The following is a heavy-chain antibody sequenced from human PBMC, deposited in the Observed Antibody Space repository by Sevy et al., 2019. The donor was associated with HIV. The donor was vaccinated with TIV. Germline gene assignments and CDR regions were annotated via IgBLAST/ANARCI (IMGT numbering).Heavy chain of an antibody. CDR3: AKDRYYDSSASTHRDYYYGMDV. Sequence: GGSLRLSCAASGFTFSSYAMSWVRQAPGKGLEWVSAISGSGGSTYYADSVKGRFTISRDNSKNTLYLQMNSLRAEDTAVYYCAKDRYYDSSASTHRDYYYGMDVWGHGTTVTVSS. J-gene: IGHJ6*02. CDR2: ISGSGGST. CDR1: GFTFSSYA. V-gene: IGHV3-23*01. D-gene: IGHD3-22*01.